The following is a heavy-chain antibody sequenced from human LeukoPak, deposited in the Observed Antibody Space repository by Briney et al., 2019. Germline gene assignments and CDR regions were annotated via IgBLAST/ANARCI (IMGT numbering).Heavy chain of an antibody. Sequence: SETLSLTCAVYGGSFSGYYWSWIRQPPGKGLEWIGEITHSGSTNYNPSLKSRVTISVDTSKNQFSLKLSSVTAADTAVYYCARVENSAVDTVATIRWYFDYWGQGTLVTVSS. CDR2: ITHSGST. D-gene: IGHD5-12*01. CDR3: ARVENSAVDTVATIRWYFDY. V-gene: IGHV4-34*01. J-gene: IGHJ4*02. CDR1: GGSFSGYY.